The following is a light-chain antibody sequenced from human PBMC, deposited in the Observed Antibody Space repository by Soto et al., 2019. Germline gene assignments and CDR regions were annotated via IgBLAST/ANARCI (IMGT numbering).Light chain of an antibody. Sequence: QSVLTQPPSASGTPGQRVTSSCSGSSSNIGSNTVNWYQQLPGTAPKLLIYSNNQRPSGVPDRFSGSKSGTSASLAISGLQSEDEADYYGAAWDDSLNGVVFGGGTKLTVL. J-gene: IGLJ2*01. CDR2: SNN. CDR3: AAWDDSLNGVV. V-gene: IGLV1-44*01. CDR1: SSNIGSNT.